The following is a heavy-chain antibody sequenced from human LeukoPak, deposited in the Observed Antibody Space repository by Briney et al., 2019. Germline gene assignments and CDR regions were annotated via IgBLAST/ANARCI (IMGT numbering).Heavy chain of an antibody. CDR1: GYSFTSYW. Sequence: GESLKISCKGSGYSFTSYWIGWVRQMPGKGLEWMGIIYPGDSDTRYSPSFQGQVSISADKSINTAYLQWSGLKASDTAMYYCARSVGGSGSSPGDYGGQGTLVTVSS. CDR2: IYPGDSDT. V-gene: IGHV5-51*01. J-gene: IGHJ4*02. D-gene: IGHD3-10*01. CDR3: ARSVGGSGSSPGDY.